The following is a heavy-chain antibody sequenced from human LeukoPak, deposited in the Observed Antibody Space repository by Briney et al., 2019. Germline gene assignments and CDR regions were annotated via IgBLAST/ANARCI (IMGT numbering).Heavy chain of an antibody. J-gene: IGHJ4*02. Sequence: PGGSLRLSCAASGFTFTDYNMNWVRQAPGKGLEWVSSISSSSTYIYYADSVKGRFTISRDNAKNSLYLQMNSLSAEDTAVYCCARDRDFDYWGQGTLVTVSS. V-gene: IGHV3-21*01. CDR3: ARDRDFDY. CDR1: GFTFTDYN. CDR2: ISSSSTYI.